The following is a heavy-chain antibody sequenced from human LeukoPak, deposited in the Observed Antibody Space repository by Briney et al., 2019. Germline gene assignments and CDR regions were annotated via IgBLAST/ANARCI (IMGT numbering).Heavy chain of an antibody. CDR1: GGSISSHF. J-gene: IGHJ3*02. CDR3: ARQTMTTADAFDI. D-gene: IGHD4-17*01. CDR2: IYYSGSTDYSGST. Sequence: SETLSLTCTVSGGSISSHFWSWIRQPPGKGLEWIAYIYYSGSTDYSGSTDYNPSLKSRVTISVDTSKKQFSLKLSSVTAGDTAVYYCARQTMTTADAFDIWGRGTMVTVSS. V-gene: IGHV4-59*08.